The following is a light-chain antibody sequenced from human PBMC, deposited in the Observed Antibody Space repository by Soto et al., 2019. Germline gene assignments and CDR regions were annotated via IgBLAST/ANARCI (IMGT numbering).Light chain of an antibody. V-gene: IGLV2-14*01. CDR2: EVN. Sequence: SVLTQPASLGGSPGQTITLSYTGSGRDIGAYDYVSWLQQHPGKAPKLMISEVNNRPSGVSKRFSGSKSGNTAYLTISGLQGEDEAEYFCFPFTTTSPHAFVTGTKVPV. J-gene: IGLJ1*01. CDR3: FPFTTTSPHA. CDR1: GRDIGAYDY.